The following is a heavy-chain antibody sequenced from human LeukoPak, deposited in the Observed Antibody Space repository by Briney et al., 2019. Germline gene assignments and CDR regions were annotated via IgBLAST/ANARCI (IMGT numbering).Heavy chain of an antibody. CDR2: IYYSGST. Sequence: SETLSLTCTVSGGSISSYYWSWVRQPPGQGLERVGYIYYSGSTNYNPSLKSRVTISVDTSKNQFSLKLSSVTAADTAVYYCARRAAAGTSSGWKYYYYMDGWGKGTTVTVSS. CDR3: ARRAAAGTSSGWKYYYYMDG. V-gene: IGHV4-59*01. D-gene: IGHD6-13*01. CDR1: GGSISSYY. J-gene: IGHJ6*03.